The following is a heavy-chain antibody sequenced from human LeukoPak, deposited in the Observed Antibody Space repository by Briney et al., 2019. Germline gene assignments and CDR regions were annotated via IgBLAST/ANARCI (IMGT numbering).Heavy chain of an antibody. D-gene: IGHD2/OR15-2a*01. CDR3: ARSLVIRAGFDY. CDR1: GGSISTYY. J-gene: IGHJ4*02. CDR2: IYYNGNS. V-gene: IGHV4-59*01. Sequence: PLETLSLTCTVSGGSISTYYWSWIRQPPGKGLEWIGCIYYNGNSNYSPSLKSRVTVSVDTSKNQFSLKLTSVTTADTAVYYCARSLVIRAGFDYWGQGTLVTVSS.